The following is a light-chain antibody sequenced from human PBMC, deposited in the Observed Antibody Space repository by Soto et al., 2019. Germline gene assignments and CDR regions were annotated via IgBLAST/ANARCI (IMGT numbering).Light chain of an antibody. J-gene: IGLJ1*01. Sequence: QSALTQPASVSGSPGQSITISCTGTSSDVGGYNYVSWYQQHPGKAPKLMIYEVSNQPSGVSNRFSGSKSGNTASLTISGLQAEDEADYYCSSYTSSSNYVFGTGTKLTVL. V-gene: IGLV2-14*01. CDR3: SSYTSSSNYV. CDR2: EVS. CDR1: SSDVGGYNY.